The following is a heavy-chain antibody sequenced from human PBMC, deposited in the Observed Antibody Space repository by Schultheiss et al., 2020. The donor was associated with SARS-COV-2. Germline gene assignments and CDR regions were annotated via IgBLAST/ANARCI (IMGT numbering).Heavy chain of an antibody. Sequence: SETLSLTCAVSGASISSGYYWGWIRQPPGKGLEWIGEINHSGSTNYNPSLKSLVTISVDTSKNQFSLKLRSVTAADTAVYYCARGDWYFDLWGRGTLVTVSS. CDR2: INHSGST. CDR1: GASISSGYY. J-gene: IGHJ2*01. V-gene: IGHV4-38-2*01. CDR3: ARGDWYFDL.